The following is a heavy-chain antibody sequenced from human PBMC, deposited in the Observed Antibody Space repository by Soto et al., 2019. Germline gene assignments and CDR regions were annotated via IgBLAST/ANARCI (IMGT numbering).Heavy chain of an antibody. D-gene: IGHD5-12*01. V-gene: IGHV4-4*07. Sequence: TLSLTCTVSGGSISSYYWSWIRQPAGKGLEWIGRIYTSGSTNYNPSLKSRVTMSVDTSKNQFSLKLSSVTAADTAVYYCARERGYSGYEYYYGMDVWGQGTTVTVSS. J-gene: IGHJ6*02. CDR2: IYTSGST. CDR1: GGSISSYY. CDR3: ARERGYSGYEYYYGMDV.